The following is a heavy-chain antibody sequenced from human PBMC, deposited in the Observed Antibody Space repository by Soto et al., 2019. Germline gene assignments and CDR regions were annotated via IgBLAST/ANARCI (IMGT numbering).Heavy chain of an antibody. CDR2: IGTLRDT. CDR3: ASGRSNDFSSSPPPRFDP. CDR1: GFTFKTYD. J-gene: IGHJ5*02. V-gene: IGHV3-13*01. D-gene: IGHD2-21*02. Sequence: TGGSLRLSCVASGFTFKTYDMYWVRQVPGQGLEWVSGIGTLRDTYYSAAVAGRFIVSRENGRNSLYLQMNSLRVGDSGIYFCASGRSNDFSSSPPPRFDPWGRGTLVTVSS.